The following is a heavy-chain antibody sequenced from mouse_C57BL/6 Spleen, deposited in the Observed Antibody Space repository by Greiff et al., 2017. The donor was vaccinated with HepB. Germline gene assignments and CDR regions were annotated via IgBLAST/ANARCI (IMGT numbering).Heavy chain of an antibody. CDR1: GYTFTSYW. V-gene: IGHV1-50*01. CDR3: VELAEFAY. CDR2: IDPSDSYT. D-gene: IGHD2-12*01. Sequence: QVQLQQPGAELVKPGASVKLSCKASGYTFTSYWMQWVKQRPGQGLEWIGEIDPSDSYTNYNQKFKGKATLTVDTSSSTAYMQLSSLTSEDSAVYYCVELAEFAYWGQGTLVTVSA. J-gene: IGHJ3*01.